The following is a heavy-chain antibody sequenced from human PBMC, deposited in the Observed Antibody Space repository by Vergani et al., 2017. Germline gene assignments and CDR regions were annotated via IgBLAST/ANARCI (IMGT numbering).Heavy chain of an antibody. CDR3: ARGLTYSVSWNSHTKTRKNDDAFDI. D-gene: IGHD6-13*01. CDR1: GFTFSSYA. J-gene: IGHJ3*02. CDR2: ISYDGSNK. Sequence: QVQLVESGGGVVQPGRSLRLSCAASGFTFSSYAMHWVRQAPGKGLEWVAVISYDGSNKYYADSVKGRFTISRDNSKNTLCLQMICLRAEDTAVYYCARGLTYSVSWNSHTKTRKNDDAFDIWGQGTMVTVAS. V-gene: IGHV3-30-3*01.